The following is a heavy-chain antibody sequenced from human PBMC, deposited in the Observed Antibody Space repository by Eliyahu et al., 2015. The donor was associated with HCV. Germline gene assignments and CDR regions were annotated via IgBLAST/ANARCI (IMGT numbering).Heavy chain of an antibody. J-gene: IGHJ4*02. D-gene: IGHD3-16*01. Sequence: QVQLVESGGGVVQPGGSLRLSCAASGFTFRSYGMXWVRQAPGKGLEWVAITSYDGSNKYYAASVRGRFTISRDNSKTTLFLQLSGLRAEDTAVYYCARDRFGGGLDDSWGPGTLVTVPS. CDR1: GFTFRSYG. V-gene: IGHV3-33*01. CDR2: TSYDGSNK. CDR3: ARDRFGGGLDDS.